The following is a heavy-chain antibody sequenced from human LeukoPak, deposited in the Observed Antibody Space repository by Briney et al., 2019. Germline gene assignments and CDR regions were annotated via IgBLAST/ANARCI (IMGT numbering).Heavy chain of an antibody. CDR1: GGSISGSTYY. CDR3: ARDGGSYSLGY. V-gene: IGHV4-61*02. Sequence: SQTLSLTCTVSGGSISGSTYYWGWIRQPAGKGLEWIGRIYASGSTSYNPSLKSRATISVDTSKNQFSLKLSSVTAADTAIYYCARDGGSYSLGYWGRGTLVTVSS. D-gene: IGHD1-26*01. J-gene: IGHJ4*02. CDR2: IYASGST.